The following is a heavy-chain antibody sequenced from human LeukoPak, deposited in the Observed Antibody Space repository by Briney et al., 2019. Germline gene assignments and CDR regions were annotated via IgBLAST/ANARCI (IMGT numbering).Heavy chain of an antibody. CDR1: GFTFSSYG. CDR3: AKDRNYGSGSNFDY. J-gene: IGHJ4*02. V-gene: IGHV3-30*02. D-gene: IGHD3-10*01. Sequence: PGGSLRLSCAASGFTFSSYGMHWVRQAPGKGLEWVAFIRYDGSNKYYADSVKGRFTISRDNSKNTLYLQMNSLRAEDTAVYYCAKDRNYGSGSNFDYWGQGTLVTVSS. CDR2: IRYDGSNK.